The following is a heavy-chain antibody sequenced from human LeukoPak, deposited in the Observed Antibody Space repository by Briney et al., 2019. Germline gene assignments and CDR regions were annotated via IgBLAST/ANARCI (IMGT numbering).Heavy chain of an antibody. CDR2: IYHSGST. Sequence: SETLSLTCTVSGYSVSSGYYWGWIRQPPGKGLEWIGTIYHSGSTYYNPSLKSRVSISVDTSKNQFSLRLSSVTAADTAVYYCARDTSGYYFPFNYWGQGTLVTVSS. J-gene: IGHJ4*02. V-gene: IGHV4-38-2*02. CDR3: ARDTSGYYFPFNY. CDR1: GYSVSSGYY. D-gene: IGHD3-22*01.